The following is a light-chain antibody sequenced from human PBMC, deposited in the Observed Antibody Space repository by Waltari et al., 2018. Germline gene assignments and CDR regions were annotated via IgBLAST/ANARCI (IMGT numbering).Light chain of an antibody. CDR2: AAS. J-gene: IGKJ5*01. Sequence: DIQMTQSPSSVSASVVDRFTITCRASQGISSWLGWYQQKPGKAPKLLIYAASSLQSGVPSRFSGSGSETDFTLTISSLQPEDFATYYCQQANSFPLTFGQGTRLEIK. CDR3: QQANSFPLT. CDR1: QGISSW. V-gene: IGKV1-12*01.